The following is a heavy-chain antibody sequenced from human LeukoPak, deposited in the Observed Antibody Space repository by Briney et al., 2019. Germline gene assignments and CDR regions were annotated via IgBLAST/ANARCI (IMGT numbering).Heavy chain of an antibody. CDR2: ISSSRSYI. D-gene: IGHD3-10*01. CDR1: GFTFSSYS. CDR3: ARSLRVRGVPDYMDV. J-gene: IGHJ6*03. V-gene: IGHV3-21*04. Sequence: PGGSLRLSCAASGFTFSSYSMNWVRQAPGKGLEWVSSISSSRSYIYYADTVKGRFTISRDNSKNMLYLQMNSLGAEDTAVYYCARSLRVRGVPDYMDVWGKGTTVTISS.